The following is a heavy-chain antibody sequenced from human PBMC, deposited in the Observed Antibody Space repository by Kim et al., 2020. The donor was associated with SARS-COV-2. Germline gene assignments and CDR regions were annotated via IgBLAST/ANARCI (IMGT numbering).Heavy chain of an antibody. CDR3: TRGRSVSGARYYFDY. D-gene: IGHD6-19*01. Sequence: GGSLRLSCAASGFSFGDYAMNWFRQAPGKGLQWVGFIRMRTSGATTEYAASVNGRFTVSRDDSKNIAFLQMNSLKTEDTGVYYCTRGRSVSGARYYFDYWGQGTLVTVSS. V-gene: IGHV3-49*03. CDR2: IRMRTSGATT. J-gene: IGHJ4*02. CDR1: GFSFGDYA.